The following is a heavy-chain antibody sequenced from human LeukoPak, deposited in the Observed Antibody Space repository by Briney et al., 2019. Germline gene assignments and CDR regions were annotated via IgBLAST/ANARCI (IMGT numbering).Heavy chain of an antibody. Sequence: ASVKVSCKASGYTFTGYYTHWVRQAPGQGLEWMGWINPNSGGTNYAQKFQGRVTMTRDTSISTAYMELSRLRSDDTAVYYCARDLAYCSSTSCYPWGQGTLVTVSS. V-gene: IGHV1-2*02. CDR1: GYTFTGYY. D-gene: IGHD2-2*01. CDR3: ARDLAYCSSTSCYP. CDR2: INPNSGGT. J-gene: IGHJ5*02.